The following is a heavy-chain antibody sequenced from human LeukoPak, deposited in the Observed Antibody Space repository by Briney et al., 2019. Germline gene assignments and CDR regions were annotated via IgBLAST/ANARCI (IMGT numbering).Heavy chain of an antibody. D-gene: IGHD5-18*01. J-gene: IGHJ4*02. V-gene: IGHV4-59*08. CDR2: IYYSGST. Sequence: SETLSLTCTVSGGSISSYYWSWIRQLPGKGLEWIGYIYYSGSTNYNPSLKSRVTISVDTSKNQFSLKLSSVTAADTAVYYCASSGYSYGFGTYYFDYWGQGTLVTVSS. CDR3: ASSGYSYGFGTYYFDY. CDR1: GGSISSYY.